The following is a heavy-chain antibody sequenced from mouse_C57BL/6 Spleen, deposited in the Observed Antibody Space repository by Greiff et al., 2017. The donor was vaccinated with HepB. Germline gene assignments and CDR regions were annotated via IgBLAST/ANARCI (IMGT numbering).Heavy chain of an antibody. D-gene: IGHD1-1*01. CDR1: GYTFTSYG. CDR3: ASYYGSSYPSSY. V-gene: IGHV1-81*01. J-gene: IGHJ2*01. CDR2: IYPRSGNT. Sequence: VKLQESGAELARPGASVKLSCKASGYTFTSYGISWVKQRTGQGLEWIGEIYPRSGNTYYNEKFKGKATLTADKSSSTAYMELRSLTSEDSAVYFCASYYGSSYPSSYWGQGTTLTVSS.